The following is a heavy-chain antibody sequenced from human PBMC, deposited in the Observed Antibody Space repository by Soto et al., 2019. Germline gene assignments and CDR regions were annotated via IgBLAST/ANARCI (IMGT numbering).Heavy chain of an antibody. CDR2: ISAYNGNT. CDR3: ARGAYYYDSSGTHDEYFQH. J-gene: IGHJ1*01. V-gene: IGHV1-18*01. D-gene: IGHD3-22*01. Sequence: ASVKVSCKASGYTFSSYGISWVRQAPGQGLEWMGWISAYNGNTNYAQKLQGRVIMTTDTSTSTAYMELRSLRSDDTAVYYCARGAYYYDSSGTHDEYFQHWGQGTLVTVSS. CDR1: GYTFSSYG.